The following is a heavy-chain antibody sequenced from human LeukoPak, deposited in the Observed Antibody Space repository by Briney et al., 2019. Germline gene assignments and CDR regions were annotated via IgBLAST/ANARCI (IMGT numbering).Heavy chain of an antibody. J-gene: IGHJ4*02. V-gene: IGHV4-39*07. CDR2: IYYSGST. CDR1: GASISSNSYY. Sequence: SETLSLTCTVSGASISSNSYYWGWIRQPPGKGLEWIGSIYYSGSTYYNPSLKSRVTISVDTSKNQFSLKLSSVTAADTAVYYCARMEVTTVTSDYWGQGTLVTVSS. D-gene: IGHD4-17*01. CDR3: ARMEVTTVTSDY.